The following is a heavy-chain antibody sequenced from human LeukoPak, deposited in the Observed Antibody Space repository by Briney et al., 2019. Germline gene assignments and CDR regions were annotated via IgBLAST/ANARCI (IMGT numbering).Heavy chain of an antibody. CDR1: GYTLTELS. D-gene: IGHD5-18*01. CDR2: FDPEDGET. J-gene: IGHJ3*02. V-gene: IGHV1-24*01. CDR3: ATDRGYSYGDDAFDI. Sequence: ASVKVSCKVSGYTLTELSMHWVRRAPGKGLEWMGGFDPEDGETIYAQKFQGRVTMTEDTSTDTAYMELSSLRSEDTAVYYCATDRGYSYGDDAFDIWGQGTMVTVSS.